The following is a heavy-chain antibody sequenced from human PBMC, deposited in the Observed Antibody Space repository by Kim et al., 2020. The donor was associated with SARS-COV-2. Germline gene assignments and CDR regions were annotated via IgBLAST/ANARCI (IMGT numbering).Heavy chain of an antibody. CDR1: GFTFSTYA. CDR3: AKDGLRPETLPFDY. Sequence: GGSLRLSCAASGFTFSTYAMNWVRQAPGKGLEWVSTITGSGVSTYYADAVKGRFTISRDNSKNTLYLQMNSLRAEDTAVYYCAKDGLRPETLPFDYWGQGTLVTVSS. CDR2: ITGSGVST. V-gene: IGHV3-23*01. J-gene: IGHJ4*02.